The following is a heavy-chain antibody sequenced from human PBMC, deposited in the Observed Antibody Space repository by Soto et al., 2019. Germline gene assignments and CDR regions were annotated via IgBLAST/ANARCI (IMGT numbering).Heavy chain of an antibody. Sequence: EVQLLESGGGLVQPGGSLRLSCAASGFTFNNYAMTWVRQAPGKGPEWVSTVLQSGDGTFYADSVRGRFIISRDNSKDTLYLQMNSMRAEDTAVYQCVRDYYHISGSHYAIPLDSWGQGTLVTVSS. CDR3: VRDYYHISGSHYAIPLDS. D-gene: IGHD3-10*01. CDR1: GFTFNNYA. V-gene: IGHV3-23*01. CDR2: VLQSGDGT. J-gene: IGHJ4*02.